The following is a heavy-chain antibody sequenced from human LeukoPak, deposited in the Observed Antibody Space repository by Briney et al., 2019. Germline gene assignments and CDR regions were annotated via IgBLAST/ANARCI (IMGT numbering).Heavy chain of an antibody. D-gene: IGHD4-4*01. CDR3: ARDLQVTTRPNGWFDP. CDR2: ISSSSSTI. Sequence: PGGSLRLSCAASGFTFSSYAMSWVRQAPGKGLEWVSYISSSSSTIYYADSVKGRFTISRDNAKNSLYLQMNSLRAEDTAVYYCARDLQVTTRPNGWFDPWGQGTLVTVSS. J-gene: IGHJ5*02. V-gene: IGHV3-48*01. CDR1: GFTFSSYA.